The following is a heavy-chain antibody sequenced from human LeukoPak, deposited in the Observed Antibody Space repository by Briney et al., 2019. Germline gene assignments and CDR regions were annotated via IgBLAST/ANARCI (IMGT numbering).Heavy chain of an antibody. Sequence: GASVKVSCKVSGHTLTELSMHWVRQAPGKGLEWMGGFDPEDGETIYAQKFQGRVTMTEDTSTDTAYMELSSLRSEDTAVYYCASYYGDYVNFDYWGQGTLVTVSS. CDR1: GHTLTELS. D-gene: IGHD4-17*01. CDR3: ASYYGDYVNFDY. CDR2: FDPEDGET. J-gene: IGHJ4*02. V-gene: IGHV1-24*01.